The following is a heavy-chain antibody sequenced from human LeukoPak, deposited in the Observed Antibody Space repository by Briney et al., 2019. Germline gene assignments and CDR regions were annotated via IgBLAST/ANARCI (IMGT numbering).Heavy chain of an antibody. CDR3: ARVGQLRQYYFDY. CDR1: GYSFTSYW. CDR2: IYPDDSDT. J-gene: IGHJ4*02. Sequence: GESLKISCKGSGYSFTSYWIGWVRQMPGKGLEWMGIIYPDDSDTRYSPSFQGQVTISADKSISTAYLQWSSLKASDTAMYYCARVGQLRQYYFDYWGQGTLVTVSS. D-gene: IGHD3-3*01. V-gene: IGHV5-51*01.